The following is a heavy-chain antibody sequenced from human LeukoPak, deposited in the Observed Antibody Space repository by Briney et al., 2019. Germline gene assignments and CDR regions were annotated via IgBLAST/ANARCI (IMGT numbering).Heavy chain of an antibody. J-gene: IGHJ4*02. CDR3: ARERWDSSGKNFFDY. CDR1: GFTFSNYG. CDR2: ISAYNGKT. V-gene: IGHV1-18*01. Sequence: ASVKVSCKSSGFTFSNYGFVWLRQPPGHGLEWMAYISAYNGKTEYAPNFEGRVTLTTDTSTTTAYMELRSLRSDETAVDYCARERWDSSGKNFFDYWGEGTQVSVS. D-gene: IGHD3-22*01.